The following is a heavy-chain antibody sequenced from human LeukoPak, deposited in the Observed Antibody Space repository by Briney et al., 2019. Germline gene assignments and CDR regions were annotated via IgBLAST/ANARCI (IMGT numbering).Heavy chain of an antibody. J-gene: IGHJ4*02. V-gene: IGHV4-59*01. Sequence: SETLSLTCTVSGGSISSYYWTWIRQPPGKGLEWIGYIYHRGTVNYNPSLKSRVTVSVDTSKNQFSLTLGSVTAADAAVYYCARAGDYYVSGSYLGYWGQGTLVIVSS. CDR3: ARAGDYYVSGSYLGY. CDR2: IYHRGTV. CDR1: GGSISSYY. D-gene: IGHD3-10*01.